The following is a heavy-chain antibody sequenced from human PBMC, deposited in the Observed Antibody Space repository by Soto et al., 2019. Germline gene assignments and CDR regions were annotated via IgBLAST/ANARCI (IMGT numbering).Heavy chain of an antibody. J-gene: IGHJ6*02. D-gene: IGHD6-6*01. V-gene: IGHV1-69*13. Sequence: ASVKVSCKASGGTFSSYAISWVRQAPGQGLEWMGGIIPIFGTANYAQKFQGRVTITADESTSTAYMELSSLRSEDTAVYYCARDGAARPASYYYYGMDVWGQGTTVTVS. CDR2: IIPIFGTA. CDR3: ARDGAARPASYYYYGMDV. CDR1: GGTFSSYA.